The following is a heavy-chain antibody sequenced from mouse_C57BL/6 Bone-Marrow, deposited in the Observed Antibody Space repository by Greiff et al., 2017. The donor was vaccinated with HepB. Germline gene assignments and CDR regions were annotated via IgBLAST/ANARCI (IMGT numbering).Heavy chain of an antibody. CDR3: VSLYDYDGDAMDY. D-gene: IGHD2-4*01. J-gene: IGHJ4*01. Sequence: GGGLVQPKGSLKLSCAASGFSFNTYAMNWVRQAPGKGLEWVARIRSKSNNYATYYADSVKDRFTISRDDSESMLYLQMNNLKTEDTAMYYCVSLYDYDGDAMDYWGQGTSVTVSS. CDR2: IRSKSNNYAT. CDR1: GFSFNTYA. V-gene: IGHV10-1*01.